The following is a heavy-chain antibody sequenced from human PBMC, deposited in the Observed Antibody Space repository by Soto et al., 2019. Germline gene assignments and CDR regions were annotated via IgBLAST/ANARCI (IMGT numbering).Heavy chain of an antibody. Sequence: PGESLNISCKGSGYSFTSYWINLVRQMPGKGLEWMGIIYPGDSDTRYSPSFQGQVTISADKSIDTAYLQWRSLKASDTAVYYCARHHGSPGSYFGLDVWGQGTTVTVS. J-gene: IGHJ6*02. D-gene: IGHD6-13*01. V-gene: IGHV5-51*01. CDR3: ARHHGSPGSYFGLDV. CDR1: GYSFTSYW. CDR2: IYPGDSDT.